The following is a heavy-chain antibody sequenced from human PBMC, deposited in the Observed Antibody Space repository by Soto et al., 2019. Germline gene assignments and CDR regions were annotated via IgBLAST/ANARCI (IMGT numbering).Heavy chain of an antibody. J-gene: IGHJ3*01. V-gene: IGHV3-21*04. CDR1: GFAFSTYN. Sequence: EVQVVESGGGLVNPGGSLRLSCAASGFAFSTYNMHWVRQAPGKGLEWVSSIHSSGTYIYYADSVKGRFTISRDNSKNTVFLQMNSLRAEDTALYYCAKDIYRNSYGFDVWGQGTMVTVS. CDR2: IHSSGTYI. D-gene: IGHD5-12*01. CDR3: AKDIYRNSYGFDV.